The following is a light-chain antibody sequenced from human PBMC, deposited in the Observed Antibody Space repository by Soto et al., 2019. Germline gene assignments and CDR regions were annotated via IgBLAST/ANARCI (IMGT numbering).Light chain of an antibody. CDR3: QQYAYWPET. J-gene: IGKJ1*01. Sequence: EIVLTQSPGTLSLSPGERVTLSCRASQSVNNNFLSWYQQKPGQAPRLLIYAASSGATGIPDRFSGSGSGTDFTLTINRLEPEDFAVYYCQQYAYWPETFGQGTKVEIK. CDR1: QSVNNNF. V-gene: IGKV3-20*01. CDR2: AAS.